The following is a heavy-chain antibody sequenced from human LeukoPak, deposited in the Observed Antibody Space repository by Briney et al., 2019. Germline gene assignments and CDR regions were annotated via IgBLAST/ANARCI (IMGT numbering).Heavy chain of an antibody. CDR3: TRDSQGSGMYSVVY. CDR2: IKPAGSEK. V-gene: IGHV3-7*05. D-gene: IGHD3-10*01. CDR1: GFTLSVYW. J-gene: IGHJ4*02. Sequence: GGSLRLSWAASGFTLSVYWMSWVRPAPGAGLEWVADIKPAGSEKYYVDSVKGRFTISRDNAKNSLFLQMNRLRAEDTAVYYCTRDSQGSGMYSVVYWGQGTLVTISS.